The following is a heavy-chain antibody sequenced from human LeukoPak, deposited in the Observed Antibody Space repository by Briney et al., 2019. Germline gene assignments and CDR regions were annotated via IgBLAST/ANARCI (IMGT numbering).Heavy chain of an antibody. CDR2: IRYDGSNK. CDR3: AKDARYCSGGSCYSTTTFDH. J-gene: IGHJ4*02. Sequence: GGSLRLSCAASGFSFSNYGMHWVRQAPGKGLEWVAFIRYDGSNKDYADSVKGRFTISISRDNSKNTLYLQMNSLRAEDTAVYYCAKDARYCSGGSCYSTTTFDHWGQGTLVTIS. CDR1: GFSFSNYG. D-gene: IGHD2-15*01. V-gene: IGHV3-30*02.